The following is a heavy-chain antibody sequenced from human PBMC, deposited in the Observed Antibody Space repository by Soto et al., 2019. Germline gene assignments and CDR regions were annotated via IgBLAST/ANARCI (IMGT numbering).Heavy chain of an antibody. J-gene: IGHJ4*02. Sequence: QVQLVQSGAEVKKPGASVKVSCKASGYTFTGYYMHWGRQAPGQGLEWMGWINPNSGGTNYAQKFQGWVTMTRDTSTSTAYMELSRLRSDDTAVYYCASARRGNFDWFHTRDFCGQGTLVTVSS. CDR1: GYTFTGYY. CDR3: ASARRGNFDWFHTRDF. V-gene: IGHV1-2*04. D-gene: IGHD3-9*01. CDR2: INPNSGGT.